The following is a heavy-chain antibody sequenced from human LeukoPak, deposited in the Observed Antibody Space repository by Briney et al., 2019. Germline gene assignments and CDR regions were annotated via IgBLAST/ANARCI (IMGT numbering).Heavy chain of an antibody. CDR2: ISGSGGST. V-gene: IGHV3-23*01. J-gene: IGHJ6*02. CDR1: GFTFSSFA. CDR3: AKDMSAGYYGMDV. Sequence: PGGSLRLSCAASGFTFSSFAMSWVRRAPGKGLEWVSAISGSGGSTYYADSVKGRFTISRDNSKNTLYLQMNSLRAEDTAVYYCAKDMSAGYYGMDVWGQGTTVTVSS. D-gene: IGHD3-16*01.